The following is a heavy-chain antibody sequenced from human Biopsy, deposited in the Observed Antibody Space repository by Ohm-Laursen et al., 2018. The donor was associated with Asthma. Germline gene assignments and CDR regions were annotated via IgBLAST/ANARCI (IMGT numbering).Heavy chain of an antibody. D-gene: IGHD6-13*01. CDR1: PGSINDYY. V-gene: IGHV4-59*01. CDR3: ARATSTWSQSGPHYFDH. J-gene: IGHJ4*02. CDR2: VHSTGST. Sequence: PSQTLSLTCTVSPGSINDYYWNWIRPFPGKGLEWIGYVHSTGSTRFNPSLKSRLTISVDTSVDQVSLKLTSVTAADTAVYYCARATSTWSQSGPHYFDHWGQGTLVTVSS.